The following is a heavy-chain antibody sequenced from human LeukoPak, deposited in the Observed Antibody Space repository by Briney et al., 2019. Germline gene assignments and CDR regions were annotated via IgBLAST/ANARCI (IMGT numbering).Heavy chain of an antibody. CDR3: ARASTIFGHFAY. Sequence: SETLSLTCAISGGSISVTPYYWGWIRQPPGKGMEWIGSIYYSGSTYYNPSLKSRLTISVDTSKNQFSLKLTSVTAADTAVYYCARASTIFGHFAYWGRGTLVTVSS. D-gene: IGHD3-3*01. J-gene: IGHJ4*02. V-gene: IGHV4-39*07. CDR2: IYYSGST. CDR1: GGSISVTPYY.